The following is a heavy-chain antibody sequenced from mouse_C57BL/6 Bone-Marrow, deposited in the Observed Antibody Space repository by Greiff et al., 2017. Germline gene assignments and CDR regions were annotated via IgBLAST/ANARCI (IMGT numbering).Heavy chain of an antibody. CDR2: ISDGGSYT. Sequence: EVKLMESGGGLVKPGGSLKLSCAASGFTFSSYAMSWVRQTPEKRLEWVATISDGGSYTYYPDNVKGRFTISRDNAKNNLYLQMSHLKSEDTAMYYCARDSNLKFAYWGQGTLVTVSA. J-gene: IGHJ3*01. CDR1: GFTFSSYA. D-gene: IGHD2-5*01. V-gene: IGHV5-4*01. CDR3: ARDSNLKFAY.